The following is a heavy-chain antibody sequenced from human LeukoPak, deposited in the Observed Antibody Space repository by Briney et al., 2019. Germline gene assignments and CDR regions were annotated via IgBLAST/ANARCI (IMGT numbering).Heavy chain of an antibody. CDR3: ANVAKGRYFFYCMDV. V-gene: IGHV1-18*01. Sequence: ASVKVSCKTSGYTDNRFGIAWVRQAPGQGLEWIGWISSDNGNTQYADKLQGRVSMTTDRSTNTAYMEVRSLRSDDTAVYFCANVAKGRYFFYCMDVWGKGTTVTVSS. CDR1: GYTDNRFG. J-gene: IGHJ6*03. CDR2: ISSDNGNT.